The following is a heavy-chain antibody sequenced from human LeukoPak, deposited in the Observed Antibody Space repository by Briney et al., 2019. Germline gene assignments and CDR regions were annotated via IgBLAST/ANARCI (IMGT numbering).Heavy chain of an antibody. Sequence: GRSLRLSCAASGFTFSSYGMHWVRQAPGKGLEWVAGISDSGGRTNYADSVKGRFTISRDNPKNTLYLQMNSLRAEDTAVYYCARGPAGSTPIYYYYMDVWGKGTTVTVSS. D-gene: IGHD6-13*01. CDR3: ARGPAGSTPIYYYYMDV. CDR1: GFTFSSYG. V-gene: IGHV3-23*01. J-gene: IGHJ6*03. CDR2: ISDSGGRT.